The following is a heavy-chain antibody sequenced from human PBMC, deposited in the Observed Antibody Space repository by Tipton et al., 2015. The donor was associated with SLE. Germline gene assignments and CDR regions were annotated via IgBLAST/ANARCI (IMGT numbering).Heavy chain of an antibody. V-gene: IGHV4-34*01. Sequence: TLSLTCVVYGGSFSDYSWSWIRQSPGKGLEWIGEINHSGSTNYNPSLKSRVTISVDTSKIQVSLKLSSVTAADTAVYYCTRKSAPSALWGRAALVTVSS. CDR3: TRKSAPSAL. CDR2: INHSGST. D-gene: IGHD3-3*01. CDR1: GGSFSDYS. J-gene: IGHJ2*01.